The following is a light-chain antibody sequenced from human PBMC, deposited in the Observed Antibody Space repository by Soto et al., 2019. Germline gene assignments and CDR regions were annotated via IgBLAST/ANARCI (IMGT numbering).Light chain of an antibody. J-gene: IGLJ1*01. V-gene: IGLV2-14*01. CDR1: SSDVGGYNY. CDR3: SSYTTSNTRQIV. CDR2: DVS. Sequence: QSALTQPASVSGSPGQSITISCTGTSSDVGGYNYVSWYQQHPGKSPTFMIYDVSNRPSGVSNRFSGSKSGNTASLTISGLQAEYEADYYCSSYTTSNTRQIVFGTGTKATVL.